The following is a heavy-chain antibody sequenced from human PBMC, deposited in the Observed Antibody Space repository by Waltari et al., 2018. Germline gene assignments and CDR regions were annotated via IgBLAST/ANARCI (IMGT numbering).Heavy chain of an antibody. Sequence: QVQLVESGGGVVQPGRSRRLCWTGSGFTCSRTAMYWGRQAPGGGLQCVAVISSDGSGKYYADSVKGRFTVSRDNSMNIVSLDIDSLRVDDTAVYYCAREMALDSHAYDFWGQGTLVTVSS. J-gene: IGHJ4*02. CDR1: GFTCSRTA. D-gene: IGHD2-8*01. V-gene: IGHV3-30-3*01. CDR3: AREMALDSHAYDF. CDR2: ISSDGSGK.